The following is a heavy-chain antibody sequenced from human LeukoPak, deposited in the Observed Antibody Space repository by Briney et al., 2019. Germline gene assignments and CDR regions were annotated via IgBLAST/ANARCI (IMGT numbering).Heavy chain of an antibody. Sequence: GGSLRLSCAASGFTFSSYAMSWVRQAPGKGLEWVSAISGSGGSTYYADSVKGRFTISRDNAKNSLYLQMNSLRAEDTAVYYCARDLAFWSGYYDYWGQGTLVTVSS. CDR2: ISGSGGST. V-gene: IGHV3-23*01. J-gene: IGHJ4*02. CDR3: ARDLAFWSGYYDY. D-gene: IGHD3-3*01. CDR1: GFTFSSYA.